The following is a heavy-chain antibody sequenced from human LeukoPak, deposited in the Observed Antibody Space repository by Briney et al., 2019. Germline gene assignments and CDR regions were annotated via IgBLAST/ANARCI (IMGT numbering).Heavy chain of an antibody. V-gene: IGHV1-2*02. CDR2: INPKSDGT. D-gene: IGHD3-22*01. Sequence: ASVKVSCKASGYTFTAYYIHWVRQAPGQGLEWMGCINPKSDGTKYAQKFQGRITMTRDMSITTAYMELSRLRSDDTGVYYCARSDYSDSSGYYPGDYWGQGTLVTVSS. CDR1: GYTFTAYY. J-gene: IGHJ4*02. CDR3: ARSDYSDSSGYYPGDY.